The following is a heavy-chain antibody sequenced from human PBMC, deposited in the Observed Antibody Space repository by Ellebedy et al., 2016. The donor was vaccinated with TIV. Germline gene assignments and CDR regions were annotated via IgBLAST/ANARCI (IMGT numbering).Heavy chain of an antibody. CDR1: GFSFSSYW. CDR3: ARGPYYSDPSAPYAHY. Sequence: GGSLRLXXAASGFSFSSYWMSWVRQAPGKGLEWVANMKEDGGEINYVDSVKGRFTISRDNAKSTLYLQMNSLGAEDTAVYYCARGPYYSDPSAPYAHYWGQGTLATVSS. D-gene: IGHD3-22*01. J-gene: IGHJ4*02. CDR2: MKEDGGEI. V-gene: IGHV3-7*04.